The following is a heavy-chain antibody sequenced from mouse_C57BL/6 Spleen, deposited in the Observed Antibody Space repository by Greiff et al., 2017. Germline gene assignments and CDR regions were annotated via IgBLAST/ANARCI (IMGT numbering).Heavy chain of an antibody. V-gene: IGHV5-17*01. J-gene: IGHJ4*01. D-gene: IGHD2-5*01. CDR1: GFTFSDYG. CDR2: ISSGSSTV. CDR3: ATLSSNYDYYAMDY. Sequence: EVKLMESGGGLVKPGGSLKLSCAASGFTFSDYGLHWVRQAPEKGLAWVAYISSGSSTVYYADTVQGRFTISRDNAKNTLFRQMTSLRSEDTAMYYCATLSSNYDYYAMDYWGQGTSVTVSS.